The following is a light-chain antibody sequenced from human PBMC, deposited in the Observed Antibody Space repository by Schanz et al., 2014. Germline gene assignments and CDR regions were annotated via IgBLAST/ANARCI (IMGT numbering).Light chain of an antibody. J-gene: IGKJ1*01. CDR1: QSVRSL. V-gene: IGKV3-11*01. CDR3: QQYGSAPRT. Sequence: EIVLTQSPATLSLSPGERATLSCRASQSVRSLLAWYQQKPGQAPRLLIYDASTRATGIPARFSGSGSGTDFTLTISRLEPEDFAVYYCQQYGSAPRTFGQGTKVEIK. CDR2: DAS.